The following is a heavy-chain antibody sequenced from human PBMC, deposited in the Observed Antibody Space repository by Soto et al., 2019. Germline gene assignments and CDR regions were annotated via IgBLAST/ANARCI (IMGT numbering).Heavy chain of an antibody. CDR3: XXXXXXXXXXXXXXXXXXTNPGGY. D-gene: IGHD1-1*01. J-gene: IGHJ4*02. CDR2: IYPGDSDT. V-gene: IGHV5-51*01. Sequence: EVQLVQSGAEVKKPGESLKISCKGSGYSFTSYWIGWVRQMPGKGLEWMGIIYPGDSDTRYSPSFQGQVTISADKSXXXXXXXXXXXXXXXXXXXXXXXXXXXXXXXXXXXXXXXTNPGGYWGQGTLVTVSS. CDR1: GYSFTSYW.